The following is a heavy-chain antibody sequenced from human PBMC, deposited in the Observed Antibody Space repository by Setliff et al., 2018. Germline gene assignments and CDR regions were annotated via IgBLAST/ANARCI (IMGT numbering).Heavy chain of an antibody. V-gene: IGHV4-34*01. CDR3: ARQIRPGIALTGGLDY. J-gene: IGHJ4*02. CDR2: INHSGSS. D-gene: IGHD2-8*02. CDR1: GGSFRGFY. Sequence: TLSLTCAVYGGSFRGFYWTWIRQPPGEGLEWIGEINHSGSSVYNPSLESRVSISVDTSKNQISLNLNSVTVADTAVYYCARQIRPGIALTGGLDYWGQGALVTVSS.